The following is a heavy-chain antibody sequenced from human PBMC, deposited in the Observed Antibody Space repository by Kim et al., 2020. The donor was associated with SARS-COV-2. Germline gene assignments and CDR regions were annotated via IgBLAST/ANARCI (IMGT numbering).Heavy chain of an antibody. Sequence: GGSLRLSCAASGFTFSSYGMHWVRQAPGKGLEWVAVTSYDGSNKFYADSVKGRFTISRDNSKNTLYLQMNSLRAEDTAVYYCAGGLMTKVPSQVGYWGQGTLVTVSS. CDR2: TSYDGSNK. CDR1: GFTFSSYG. D-gene: IGHD3-16*01. CDR3: AGGLMTKVPSQVGY. J-gene: IGHJ4*02. V-gene: IGHV3-30*03.